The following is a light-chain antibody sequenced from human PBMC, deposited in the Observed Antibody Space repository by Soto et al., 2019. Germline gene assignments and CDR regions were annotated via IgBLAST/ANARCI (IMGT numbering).Light chain of an antibody. J-gene: IGKJ2*01. Sequence: EIVLTQSPGTLSLSPGERATLSCRASQSVSSSYLAWYQQKPGQAPRLLIYGSSSRATGIPDRFSGSGSGADFTLTISRMEPADFSVYYCQQYGGPHLYTFGQGTKVEIK. CDR1: QSVSSSY. V-gene: IGKV3-20*01. CDR2: GSS. CDR3: QQYGGPHLYT.